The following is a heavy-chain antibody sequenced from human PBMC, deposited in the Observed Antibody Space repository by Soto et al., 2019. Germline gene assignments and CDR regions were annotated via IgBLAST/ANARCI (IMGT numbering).Heavy chain of an antibody. V-gene: IGHV1-3*01. J-gene: IGHJ6*02. Sequence: GASVKVSCKASGYTFTSYAMHWVRQAPGQRLEWMGWINAGNGNTKYSQKFQGRVTITRDTSASTAYMELSSLRSEDTAVYYCARDRGYSYNYYYYGMHVWGQGTTVTVSS. CDR1: GYTFTSYA. CDR2: INAGNGNT. CDR3: ARDRGYSYNYYYYGMHV. D-gene: IGHD5-18*01.